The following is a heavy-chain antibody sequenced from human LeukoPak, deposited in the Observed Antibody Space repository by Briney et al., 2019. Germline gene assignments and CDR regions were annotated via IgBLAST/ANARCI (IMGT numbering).Heavy chain of an antibody. CDR2: INGDGGRT. Sequence: TGGSLRLSCAASGFTLRSNDMSWVRQAPGKGLVWVSCINGDGGRTNYADSVKGRFTISRDNAKTTLYLQMNSLRAEDTAVYYCARMTAHAFDSGGQGTMVTV. V-gene: IGHV3-74*01. D-gene: IGHD2-21*02. J-gene: IGHJ3*02. CDR1: GFTLRSND. CDR3: ARMTAHAFDS.